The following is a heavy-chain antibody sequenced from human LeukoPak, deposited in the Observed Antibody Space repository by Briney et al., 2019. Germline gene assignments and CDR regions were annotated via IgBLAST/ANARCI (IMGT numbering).Heavy chain of an antibody. CDR1: GGTFSSYA. CDR3: ARAELRYLDWLAHYYYGMDV. J-gene: IGHJ6*02. CDR2: IIPILGIA. D-gene: IGHD3-9*01. V-gene: IGHV1-69*04. Sequence: SVKVSCKASGGTFSSYAISWVRQAPGQGLEWMGRIIPILGIANYAQKFQGRVTITADKSTSTAYMELSSLRSEDTAVYYCARAELRYLDWLAHYYYGMDVRGQATTVTVSS.